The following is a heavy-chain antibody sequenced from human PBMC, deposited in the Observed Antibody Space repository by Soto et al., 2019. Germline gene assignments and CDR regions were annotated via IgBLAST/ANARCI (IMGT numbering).Heavy chain of an antibody. J-gene: IGHJ4*02. CDR2: MNPNSGNT. D-gene: IGHD3-10*01. CDR1: GYTFTSYD. CDR3: ARGRQMYYYGSGSYYSGIGY. Sequence: GASVKVSCKASGYTFTSYDINWVRQATGQGLEWMGWMNPNSGNTGYAQKFQGRVTMTRNTSISTAYMELSSLRSEDTVVYYCARGRQMYYYGSGSYYSGIGYWGQGTLVTVSS. V-gene: IGHV1-8*01.